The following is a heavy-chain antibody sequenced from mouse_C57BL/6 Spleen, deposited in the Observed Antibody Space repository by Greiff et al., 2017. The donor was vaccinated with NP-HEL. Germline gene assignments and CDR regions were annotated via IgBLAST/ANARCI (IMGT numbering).Heavy chain of an antibody. V-gene: IGHV3-6*01. CDR2: ISYDGSN. CDR1: GYSITSGYY. D-gene: IGHD2-1*01. Sequence: EVKLQESGPGLVKPSQSLSLTCSVTGYSITSGYYWNWIRQFPGNKLEWMGYISYDGSNNYNPSLKNRISITRDTSKNQFFLKLNSVTTEDTATYYCARVKVYYGNYVEDAMDYWGQGTSVTVSS. CDR3: ARVKVYYGNYVEDAMDY. J-gene: IGHJ4*01.